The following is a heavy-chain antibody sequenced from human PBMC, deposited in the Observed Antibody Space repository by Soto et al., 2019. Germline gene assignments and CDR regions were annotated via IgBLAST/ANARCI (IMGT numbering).Heavy chain of an antibody. CDR3: GRGGGGDYAFEY. V-gene: IGHV1-18*01. Sequence: QVQLMQSGAEVKKPGASVKVSCKASGYTFTNYGFSWVRQAPGQGLEWMGWINAYNGNTNYAQKFQGRVTVTTDTSTSTANMELRGLRSDDPAVYYCGRGGGGDYAFEYWGRGTLVTVSS. J-gene: IGHJ4*02. CDR2: INAYNGNT. CDR1: GYTFTNYG. D-gene: IGHD4-17*01.